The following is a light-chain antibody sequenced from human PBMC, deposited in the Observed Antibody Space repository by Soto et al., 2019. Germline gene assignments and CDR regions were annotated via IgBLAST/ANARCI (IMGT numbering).Light chain of an antibody. CDR1: QTIMTY. Sequence: DIQMTQSPSSLSASVGDEVTITCRASQTIMTYLNWYQLKPGRAPELLIHAASSLQSGVPSRFSGSGSGTDFTLTINSLQPEDFATYYCQQAYSFPITFGQGTRLEI. CDR2: AAS. J-gene: IGKJ5*01. V-gene: IGKV1-39*01. CDR3: QQAYSFPIT.